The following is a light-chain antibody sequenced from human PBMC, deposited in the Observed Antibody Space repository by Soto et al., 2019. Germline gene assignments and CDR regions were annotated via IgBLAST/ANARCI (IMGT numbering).Light chain of an antibody. CDR3: QQYDNWPPFT. V-gene: IGKV3-15*01. J-gene: IGKJ5*01. CDR1: QSISDT. CDR2: SAS. Sequence: EIVMTQSPATLSVSPGGRATLTCRASQSISDTLAWYQQKPGQAPRLLIYSASRGATGFPARFSGSGSGTEFTLTISSLQSEDFAVYYCQQYDNWPPFTFGQGTRLEIK.